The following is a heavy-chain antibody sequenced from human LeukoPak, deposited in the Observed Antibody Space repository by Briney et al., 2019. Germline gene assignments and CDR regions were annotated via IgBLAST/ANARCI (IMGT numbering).Heavy chain of an antibody. CDR1: GGSISSGDYF. J-gene: IGHJ5*02. CDR2: IYYTGST. Sequence: SETLSLTCTVSGGSISSGDYFWSWIRQHPGKGLEWIGYIYYTGSTYYNPSLKSRVTISVDTSKNQFSLKLSSVTAADTAVYYCAREVSGWYIEDWFDPWGQGTLVTVSS. CDR3: AREVSGWYIEDWFDP. V-gene: IGHV4-31*03. D-gene: IGHD6-19*01.